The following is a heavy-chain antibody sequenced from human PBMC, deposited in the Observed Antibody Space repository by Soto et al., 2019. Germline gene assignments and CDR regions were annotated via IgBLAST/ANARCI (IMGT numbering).Heavy chain of an antibody. D-gene: IGHD1-26*01. V-gene: IGHV4-4*02. CDR2: IYHSGST. CDR1: GRSTSTSNW. Sequence: SETLSLTCAVSGRSTSTSNWWSWVRQAPGKGLEWIGEIYHSGSTNYNPSLKSRVTISVDKSKNQFSLKLSSVTAADTAVYYCARVSGSYYYGMDVWGQGTTVT. J-gene: IGHJ6*02. CDR3: ARVSGSYYYGMDV.